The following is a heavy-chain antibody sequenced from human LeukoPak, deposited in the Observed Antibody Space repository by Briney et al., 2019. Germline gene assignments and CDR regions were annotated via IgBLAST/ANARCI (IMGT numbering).Heavy chain of an antibody. CDR1: GFTSSSYS. CDR3: ARDRRDGYNDY. J-gene: IGHJ4*02. Sequence: GGSLRLSCAASGFTSSSYSMNWVRQAPEKGLEWVSSISSSSSYIYYADSVKGRFTISRDNAKNSLYLQMNSLRAEDTAVYYCARDRRDGYNDYWGQGTLVTVSS. CDR2: ISSSSSYI. D-gene: IGHD5-24*01. V-gene: IGHV3-21*01.